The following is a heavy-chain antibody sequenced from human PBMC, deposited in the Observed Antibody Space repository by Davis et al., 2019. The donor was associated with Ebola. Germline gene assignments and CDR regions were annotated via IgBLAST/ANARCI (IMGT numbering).Heavy chain of an antibody. CDR3: ARRSPQWIQLSAGYYYYYYMDV. J-gene: IGHJ6*03. CDR1: GGSISSYY. D-gene: IGHD5-18*01. Sequence: PSETLSLTCTVSGGSISSYYWSWIRQPPGKGLEWIGYIYYSGSTNYNPSLKSRVTISVDTSKNQFSLKLSSVTAADTAVYYCARRSPQWIQLSAGYYYYYYMDVWGKGTTVTVSS. CDR2: IYYSGST. V-gene: IGHV4-59*01.